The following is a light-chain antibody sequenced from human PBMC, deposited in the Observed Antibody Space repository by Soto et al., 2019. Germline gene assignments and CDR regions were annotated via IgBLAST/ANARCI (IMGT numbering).Light chain of an antibody. Sequence: DIQMTQSPVSLSASVGDRVTITCRASQGISNYLAWYQQKPGKVPKLLIYAAPTLQSGVPSRFSGSGSGADFTRTISGLQPEDVATYYCQKYNSAPWTFGQGTKVEIK. CDR2: AAP. J-gene: IGKJ1*01. V-gene: IGKV1-27*01. CDR3: QKYNSAPWT. CDR1: QGISNY.